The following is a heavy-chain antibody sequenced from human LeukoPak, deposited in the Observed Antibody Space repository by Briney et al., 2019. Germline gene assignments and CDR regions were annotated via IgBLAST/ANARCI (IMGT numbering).Heavy chain of an antibody. J-gene: IGHJ4*02. CDR3: ARGGATVQSYYFDY. CDR2: IYYSGST. CDR1: GGSLSSYY. D-gene: IGHD1-1*01. Sequence: SETLSLTCTVSGGSLSSYYWSWIPEPPGKGLEGIGYIYYSGSTNYNPSLKSRVTISVDTSKNQFSLKLSSVTAADTAVYYCARGGATVQSYYFDYWGQGTLVTVSS. V-gene: IGHV4-59*13.